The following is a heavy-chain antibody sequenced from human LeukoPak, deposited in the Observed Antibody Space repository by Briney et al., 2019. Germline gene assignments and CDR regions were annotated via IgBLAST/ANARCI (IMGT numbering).Heavy chain of an antibody. J-gene: IGHJ1*01. CDR3: ARRRYFDGSGYLE. D-gene: IGHD3-22*01. Sequence: PSETLSLTCSASGDSISRSDSYWNWIRQPPGKGLDWIGTIYYSGRTYYSPSLKSRVTMSVDTSSNQFFLNLRSVTAADTAVYYCARRRYFDGSGYLEWGQGTLLSVSS. CDR1: GDSISRSDSY. CDR2: IYYSGRT. V-gene: IGHV4-39*01.